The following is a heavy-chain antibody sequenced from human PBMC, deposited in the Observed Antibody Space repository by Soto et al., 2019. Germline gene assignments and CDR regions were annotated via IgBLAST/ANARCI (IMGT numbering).Heavy chain of an antibody. Sequence: GGSLRLSCAASGFTFNSYGMSWVRQAPGKGLEWVSTISGSGSSTYYADSVKGRFTISRDNSKNTVYLQMNSLRGDDTADYYCVKVPIAAAGTGQDLDYWGQGTLVTVSS. CDR2: ISGSGSST. D-gene: IGHD6-13*01. CDR3: VKVPIAAAGTGQDLDY. CDR1: GFTFNSYG. V-gene: IGHV3-23*01. J-gene: IGHJ4*02.